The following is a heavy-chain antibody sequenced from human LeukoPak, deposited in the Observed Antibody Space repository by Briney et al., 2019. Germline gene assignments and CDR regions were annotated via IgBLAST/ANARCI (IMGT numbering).Heavy chain of an antibody. CDR1: GFTFSSYA. D-gene: IGHD3-22*01. CDR2: ISGSGGRT. J-gene: IGHJ4*02. V-gene: IGHV3-23*01. CDR3: ARVRYDGSGYYSISDY. Sequence: GGSLRLSCAASGFTFSSYAMSWVRQVPGKGLEWVSTISGSGGRTYYADSVKGRFTMSRDNAKNSLYLQMNSLRAEDTAVYYCARVRYDGSGYYSISDYWGQGTLVTVSS.